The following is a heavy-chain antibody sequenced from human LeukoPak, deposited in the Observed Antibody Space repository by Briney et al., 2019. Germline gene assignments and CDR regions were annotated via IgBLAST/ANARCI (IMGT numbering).Heavy chain of an antibody. Sequence: SETLALTCTVSGGSISPYFWSWIRQPPGKGLEWIGYIAYSGSTNYNPSLKSRITISVDTSKDQFSLRLTSVTAADTAVYYCARDDYRGVTNFDPWGQGTLVTVSS. D-gene: IGHD3-10*01. CDR3: ARDDYRGVTNFDP. CDR2: IAYSGST. V-gene: IGHV4-59*01. CDR1: GGSISPYF. J-gene: IGHJ5*02.